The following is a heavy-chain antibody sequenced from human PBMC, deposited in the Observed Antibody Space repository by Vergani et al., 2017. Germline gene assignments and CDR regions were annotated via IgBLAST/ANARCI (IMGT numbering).Heavy chain of an antibody. D-gene: IGHD2-8*01. J-gene: IGHJ4*02. CDR2: ISGSRSYV. CDR1: GFSFSSYS. Sequence: EVQLVESGGGLVKPGGSLRLSCAASGFSFSSYSMNWVRQAPGKGLEWVASISGSRSYVFYRDSVEGRFTITRDNAKKSVYLQMNILRAEDTAMYFCARGVWYCTHLMCSPPSYWGQGTQVTVSS. CDR3: ARGVWYCTHLMCSPPSY. V-gene: IGHV3-21*02.